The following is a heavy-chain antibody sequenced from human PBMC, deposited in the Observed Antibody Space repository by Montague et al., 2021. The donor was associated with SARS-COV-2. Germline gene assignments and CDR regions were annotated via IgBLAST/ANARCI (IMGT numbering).Heavy chain of an antibody. CDR1: GGSISSSSYY. J-gene: IGHJ4*02. V-gene: IGHV4-39*01. CDR3: AIREDYYVSGSYPI. Sequence: SETLSLTCTVSGGSISSSSYYWGWIRQPPGKGLEWIGSLYYSGSTYYTPSLKSRVTISVATSKNQFSLKLSSVTAADTAVYYCAIREDYYVSGSYPIWGQGTLVTVSS. D-gene: IGHD3-10*01. CDR2: LYYSGST.